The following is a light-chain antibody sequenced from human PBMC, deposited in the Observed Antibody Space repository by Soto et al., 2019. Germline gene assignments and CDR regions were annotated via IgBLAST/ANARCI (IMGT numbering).Light chain of an antibody. CDR1: QDISNY. CDR3: QRYDNRPMYT. J-gene: IGKJ2*01. CDR2: DAS. V-gene: IGKV1-33*01. Sequence: DIQMTQSPSSLSASVGDRVTITCQASQDISNYLNWYQQKQGKAPKLLIYDASNLETGVRSRFSGSGSGTDFTFTISSLQPEDIATYYCQRYDNRPMYTFGQGTKLEIK.